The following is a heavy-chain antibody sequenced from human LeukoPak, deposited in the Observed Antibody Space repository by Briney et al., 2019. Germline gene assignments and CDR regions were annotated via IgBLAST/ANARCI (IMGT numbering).Heavy chain of an antibody. CDR1: GYTFTSYD. CDR3: AREGIIAAADY. J-gene: IGHJ4*02. Sequence: ASVKVSCKASGYTFTSYDINWVRQATGQGLEWMGWMNPNSGNTGYAQKFQGRVNITRNTSISTAYMELSSLRSEDTAVYYCAREGIIAAADYWGQGTLVTVSS. V-gene: IGHV1-8*03. D-gene: IGHD6-13*01. CDR2: MNPNSGNT.